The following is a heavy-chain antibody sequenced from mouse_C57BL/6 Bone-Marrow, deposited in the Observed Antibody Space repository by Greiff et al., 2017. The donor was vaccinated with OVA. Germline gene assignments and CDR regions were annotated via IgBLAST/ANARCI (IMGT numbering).Heavy chain of an antibody. V-gene: IGHV1-55*01. J-gene: IGHJ2*01. CDR2: IYPGSGST. CDR1: GYTFTSYW. D-gene: IGHD2-2*01. Sequence: VQLQQPGAELVKPGASVKMSCKASGYTFTSYWITWVKQRPGQGLEWIGDIYPGSGSTNYNEKFKSKATLTVDKSSSTAYMQLSSLTSEDSAVYYCAMRNFGYDSFDYWGQGTTLTVSS. CDR3: AMRNFGYDSFDY.